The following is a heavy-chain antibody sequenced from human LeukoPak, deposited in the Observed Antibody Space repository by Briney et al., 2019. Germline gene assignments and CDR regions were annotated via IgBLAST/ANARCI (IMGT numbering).Heavy chain of an antibody. CDR2: ISGSGGST. Sequence: GGSLRLSCAASGFTFSNYATNWVRQAPGKGLEWVSGISGSGGSTYYADSVKGRFTISRDNPKNTLYLQMDSLRAEDTAIYYCAKGVQLGGYYFDYWGQGTLVTVSS. CDR3: AKGVQLGGYYFDY. V-gene: IGHV3-23*01. D-gene: IGHD1-1*01. CDR1: GFTFSNYA. J-gene: IGHJ4*02.